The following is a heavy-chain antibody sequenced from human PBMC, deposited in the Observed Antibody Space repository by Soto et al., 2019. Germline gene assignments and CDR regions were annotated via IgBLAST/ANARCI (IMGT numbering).Heavy chain of an antibody. Sequence: EVQLVESGGGLVQPGGSLRLSCAASGFTFSIYNMNWVRQAPGKGLEWVSYISSSSSTIYYADSVKGRFTISRDNANNSLYLQMDSLRAEDTAVYYCARERCTSTSCYADYWGQGTLVTVSS. J-gene: IGHJ4*02. V-gene: IGHV3-48*01. CDR3: ARERCTSTSCYADY. CDR2: ISSSSSTI. D-gene: IGHD2-2*01. CDR1: GFTFSIYN.